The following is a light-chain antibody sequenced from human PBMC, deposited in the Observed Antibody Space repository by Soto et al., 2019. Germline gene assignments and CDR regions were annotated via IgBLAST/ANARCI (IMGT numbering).Light chain of an antibody. V-gene: IGLV2-11*01. CDR3: CSYAGRYAFRV. Sequence: QSVLTQPRSVSGSPGQSVTLSCTGTSSDVGGYDFVSWYQQHPGKAPELMIYDVSKRPSRVPDRFSDSKSGNTASLTISGLQAEDEADYYCCSYAGRYAFRVVGGGTKLTVL. CDR1: SSDVGGYDF. CDR2: DVS. J-gene: IGLJ2*01.